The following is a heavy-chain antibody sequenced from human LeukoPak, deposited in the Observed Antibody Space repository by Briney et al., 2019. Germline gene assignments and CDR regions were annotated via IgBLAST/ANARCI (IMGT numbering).Heavy chain of an antibody. D-gene: IGHD2-2*02. CDR2: INPNSGGT. CDR3: ARGYCSSTSCYRDKGFWFDP. J-gene: IGHJ5*02. Sequence: GASVKVSCKASGYTFTGYYMHWVRQAPGQGLEWMGWINPNSGGTNYAQKFKGRVTMTRDTSISTAYMELSRLSSDDTAVYYCARGYCSSTSCYRDKGFWFDPWGQGTLVTVSS. V-gene: IGHV1-2*02. CDR1: GYTFTGYY.